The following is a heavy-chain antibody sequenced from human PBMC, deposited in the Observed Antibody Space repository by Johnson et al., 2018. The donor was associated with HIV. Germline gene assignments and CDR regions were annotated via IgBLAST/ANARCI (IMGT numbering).Heavy chain of an antibody. Sequence: MMLVESGGGLVQPGGSLRLSCAASGFTFSSYAMSWVRQAPGKGLEWVSAISGRGGSTYYADSVKGRFTISRDNSKNTLFLQMNSLRAEDTAVYYCARDREQLVRYAFDIWGQGTMVTVSS. D-gene: IGHD6-6*01. V-gene: IGHV3-23*04. CDR1: GFTFSSYA. CDR3: ARDREQLVRYAFDI. J-gene: IGHJ3*02. CDR2: ISGRGGST.